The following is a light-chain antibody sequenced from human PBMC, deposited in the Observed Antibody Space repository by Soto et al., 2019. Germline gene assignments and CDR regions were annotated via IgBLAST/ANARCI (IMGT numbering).Light chain of an antibody. CDR3: KSYAGSNTDV. V-gene: IGLV2-8*01. CDR1: KSDIGVYDF. CDR2: EVV. Sequence: QSVLTQPPSASGSPGQSVTISCTGTKSDIGVYDFVSWYQHHPGKAPRLIIYEVVQRPSGVPDRFSGSKSGNTASLTVSELQAADEADYFCKSYAGSNTDVFGSGTKVTVL. J-gene: IGLJ1*01.